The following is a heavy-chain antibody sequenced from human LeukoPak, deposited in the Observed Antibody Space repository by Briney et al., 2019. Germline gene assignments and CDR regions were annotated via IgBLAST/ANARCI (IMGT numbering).Heavy chain of an antibody. J-gene: IGHJ4*02. Sequence: GGSLRLSCTASGFPFIEYSMNWVRQVPGKGLEWIAYIGIDSGNTKYADSVRGRFTISADKTMNSLYLQMNSLRVDDTAVYYCARDHNYAFDNWGQGTLVSVAS. V-gene: IGHV3-48*01. CDR1: GFPFIEYS. CDR3: ARDHNYAFDN. D-gene: IGHD1-1*01. CDR2: IGIDSGNT.